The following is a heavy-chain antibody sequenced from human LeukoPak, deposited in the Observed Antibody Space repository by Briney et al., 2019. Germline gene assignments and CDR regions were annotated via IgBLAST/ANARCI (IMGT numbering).Heavy chain of an antibody. D-gene: IGHD2-2*01. CDR2: IYYTGST. Sequence: SSETLSLTCTVSGGSIGSSSYYWGWIRQPPGKGLEWIGSIYYTGSTYYNPSLKSRVTISVDTSKNQFSLELSSVTAADTAVYYCARPAGTDQLPYYFDYWGQGTLVAVSS. J-gene: IGHJ4*02. V-gene: IGHV4-39*01. CDR1: GGSIGSSSYY. CDR3: ARPAGTDQLPYYFDY.